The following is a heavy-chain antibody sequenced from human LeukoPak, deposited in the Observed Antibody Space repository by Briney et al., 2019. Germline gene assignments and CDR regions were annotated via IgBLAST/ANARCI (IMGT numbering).Heavy chain of an antibody. J-gene: IGHJ3*02. Sequence: SETLSLTCTVSGGSISSSSYYWGWIRQPPGKGLEWIGSIYYSGSTYYNPSLKSRVTISVDTSKNQFSLKLSSVTAADTAVYYCARPRVGATGDDAFDIWGQGTMVTVSS. D-gene: IGHD1-26*01. CDR3: ARPRVGATGDDAFDI. CDR2: IYYSGST. V-gene: IGHV4-39*01. CDR1: GGSISSSSYY.